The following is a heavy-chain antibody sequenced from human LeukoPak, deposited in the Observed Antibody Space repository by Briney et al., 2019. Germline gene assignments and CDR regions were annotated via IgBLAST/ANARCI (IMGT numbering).Heavy chain of an antibody. CDR1: GGSISSGDYY. V-gene: IGHV4-30-4*01. CDR3: ARKGAFYGSGIGDY. J-gene: IGHJ4*02. CDR2: ISYSVST. D-gene: IGHD3-10*01. Sequence: PSRTLSLTCTVSGGSISSGDYYWSWIRQPPGKGLEWIGYISYSVSTYYNPSLKSRVTISVDTSKNQFSLKLSSVTAADTAVYYCARKGAFYGSGIGDYWGQGTLVTVSS.